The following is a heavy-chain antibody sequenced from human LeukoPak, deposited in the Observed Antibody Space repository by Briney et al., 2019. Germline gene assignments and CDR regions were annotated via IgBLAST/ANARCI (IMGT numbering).Heavy chain of an antibody. CDR3: ARDPAVTGQLYNWFDP. V-gene: IGHV1-58*01. J-gene: IGHJ5*02. CDR1: GFTFTSSA. Sequence: SVKVSCKASGFTFTSSAVQWVRQARGQRLEWIGWIVVGSGNTNYAQKFQERVTITRDMSTSTAYMELSSLRSEDTAVYYCARDPAVTGQLYNWFDPWGQGTLVTVSS. CDR2: IVVGSGNT. D-gene: IGHD6-13*01.